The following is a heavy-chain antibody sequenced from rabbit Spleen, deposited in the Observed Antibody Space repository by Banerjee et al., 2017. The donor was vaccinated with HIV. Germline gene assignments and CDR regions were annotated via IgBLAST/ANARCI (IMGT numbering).Heavy chain of an antibody. D-gene: IGHD6-1*01. CDR2: IYTDVSGST. CDR1: GFSFSNNYY. J-gene: IGHJ4*01. Sequence: QSLEESGGDLVKPGASLTLTCTASGFSFSNNYYMCWVRQAPGKGLEWIACIYTDVSGSTAYANWAKGRFTISSDNAQNTVDLQMNSLTAADTATYFCAREVLYAAYAGFGDATMYYFDLWGQGTLVTVS. CDR3: AREVLYAAYAGFGDATMYYFDL. V-gene: IGHV1S40*01.